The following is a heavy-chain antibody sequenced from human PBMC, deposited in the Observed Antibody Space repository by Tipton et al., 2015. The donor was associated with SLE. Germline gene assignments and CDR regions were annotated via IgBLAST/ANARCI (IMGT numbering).Heavy chain of an antibody. CDR1: GGSISSHY. CDR3: ARGGGNWGFAFDI. V-gene: IGHV4-34*01. CDR2: INHSGST. Sequence: TLSLTCTVSGGSISSHYWSWIRQPPGKGLEWIGEINHSGSTNYNPSLKSRVTISVDTSKNQFSLKLSSVTAADTAVYYCARGGGNWGFAFDIWGQGTMVTVSS. D-gene: IGHD7-27*01. J-gene: IGHJ3*02.